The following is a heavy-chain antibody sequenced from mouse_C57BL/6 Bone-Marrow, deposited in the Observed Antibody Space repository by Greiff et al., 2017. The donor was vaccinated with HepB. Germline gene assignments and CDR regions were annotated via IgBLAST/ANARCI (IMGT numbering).Heavy chain of an antibody. CDR2: IYPGDGDT. CDR3: ARDGYVFAY. D-gene: IGHD2-2*01. J-gene: IGHJ3*01. CDR1: GYAFSSSW. Sequence: QVQLQQSGPELVKPGASVKISCKASGYAFSSSWMNWVKQRPGKGLEWIGRIYPGDGDTNYNGKFKGKATLTADKSSSTAYMQLSSLTSEDSAVYFCARDGYVFAYWGQGTLVTVSA. V-gene: IGHV1-82*01.